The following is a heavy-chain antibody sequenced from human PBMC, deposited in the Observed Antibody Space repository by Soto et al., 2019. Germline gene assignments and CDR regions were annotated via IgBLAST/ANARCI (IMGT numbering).Heavy chain of an antibody. D-gene: IGHD5-18*01. J-gene: IGHJ4*02. CDR1: GFTFSSYA. V-gene: IGHV3-30-3*01. CDR2: ISYDGSNK. Sequence: QVQLVESGGGVVQPGRSLRLSCAASGFTFSSYAMHWVRQAPGKGLEWVAVISYDGSNKYYADSVKGRFTISRDNSKNTLYLQMNSLRAEDTAVHYCALTDTAIGYWGQGTLVTVSS. CDR3: ALTDTAIGY.